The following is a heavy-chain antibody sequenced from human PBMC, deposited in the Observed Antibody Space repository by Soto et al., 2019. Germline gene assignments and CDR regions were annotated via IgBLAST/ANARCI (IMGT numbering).Heavy chain of an antibody. Sequence: QVQLVQSGAEVKKPGSSVKVSCKASGGTFSSYTISWVRQAPGQGLEWMGRIIPILGIANYAQKFQGRVTTPAEKSTSTGYMEPSSLRSEDTAVYYCARVEDGELLRLDYWGQGALVTVSS. CDR3: ARVEDGELLRLDY. D-gene: IGHD3-10*01. CDR1: GGTFSSYT. CDR2: IIPILGIA. J-gene: IGHJ4*02. V-gene: IGHV1-69*02.